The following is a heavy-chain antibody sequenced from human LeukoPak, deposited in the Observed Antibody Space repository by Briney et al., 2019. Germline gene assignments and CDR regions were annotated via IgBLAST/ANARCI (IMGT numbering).Heavy chain of an antibody. CDR3: ARVGIRTIFGVVFDY. CDR2: ISAYNGNT. Sequence: ASVKVSCKASGYTFTSYGISWVRQAPGQGLEWMGWISAYNGNTNYAQKLQGRVTMTTDTSTSTAYMELRSLRSDDTAVYYCARVGIRTIFGVVFDYWGRGTLVTVSS. V-gene: IGHV1-18*01. D-gene: IGHD3-3*01. J-gene: IGHJ4*02. CDR1: GYTFTSYG.